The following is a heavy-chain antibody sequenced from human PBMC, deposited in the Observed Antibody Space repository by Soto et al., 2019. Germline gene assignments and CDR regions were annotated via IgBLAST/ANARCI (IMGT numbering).Heavy chain of an antibody. Sequence: GGSLRLSCAASGFTFSSYEMNWVRQAPGKGLEWVSYISSSSSYIYYADSVKGRFTISRDNAKNSLYLQMNSLRAEGTAVYYCARDSLPGYYYYGMDVWGQGTTVTVSS. CDR1: GFTFSSYE. V-gene: IGHV3-21*05. J-gene: IGHJ6*02. CDR2: ISSSSSYI. CDR3: ARDSLPGYYYYGMDV.